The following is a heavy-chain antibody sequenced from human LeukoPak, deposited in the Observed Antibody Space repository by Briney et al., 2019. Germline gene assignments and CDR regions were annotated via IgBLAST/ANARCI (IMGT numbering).Heavy chain of an antibody. CDR3: ASFNYVDTAMGDY. CDR1: GGSISSGDYY. CDR2: IYYSGST. D-gene: IGHD5-18*01. Sequence: SQTLSLTCTVSGGSISSGDYYWSWIRQPPGKGLEWIGYIYYSGSTYYNPSLKSRVTISVDTSKNQFSLKLSSVTAADTGVYFCASFNYVDTAMGDYWGQGTLVTVSS. V-gene: IGHV4-30-4*08. J-gene: IGHJ4*02.